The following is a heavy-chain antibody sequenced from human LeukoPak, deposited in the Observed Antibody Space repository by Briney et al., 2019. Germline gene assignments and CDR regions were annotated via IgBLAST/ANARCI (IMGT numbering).Heavy chain of an antibody. CDR1: GFTFSSSA. V-gene: IGHV3-23*01. J-gene: IGHJ4*02. CDR2: SGGSGGNT. D-gene: IGHD6-13*01. CDR3: AKARYNSSWYGSDY. Sequence: GGSLRLSCTASGFTFSSSAMSWVRQAPGKGLEWVSGSGGSGGNTWYADAVEGRFTISRDNSKNTLYLQMNSLAAEDTAVYFCAKARYNSSWYGSDYWGQGTLVSVSS.